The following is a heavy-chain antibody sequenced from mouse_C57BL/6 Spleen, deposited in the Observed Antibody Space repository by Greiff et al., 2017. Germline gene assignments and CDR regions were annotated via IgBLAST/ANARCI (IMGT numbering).Heavy chain of an antibody. D-gene: IGHD1-1*01. Sequence: QVHVKQSGAELARPGASVKMSCKASGYTFTSYTMHWVKQRPGQGLEWIGYINPSSGYTKYNQKFKDKATLTADKSSSTAYMQLSSLTSEDSAGYYCASYDWYFDVWGTGTTVTVSS. CDR3: ASYDWYFDV. V-gene: IGHV1-4*01. J-gene: IGHJ1*03. CDR1: GYTFTSYT. CDR2: INPSSGYT.